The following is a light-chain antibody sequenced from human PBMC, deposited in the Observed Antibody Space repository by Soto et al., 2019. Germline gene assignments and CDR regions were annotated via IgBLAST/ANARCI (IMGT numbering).Light chain of an antibody. V-gene: IGLV1-44*01. CDR3: SAWDDSMNRDV. CDR1: SSNIGSNT. CDR2: ANN. Sequence: QSVLTQPPSASGTPGQRVTISCSGSSSNIGSNTVNWYQQLPGTAPKLLIYANNERTSGVADRFSGSKLGTSASLAISGLRAEDEAGFYCSAWDDSMNRDVLGTGRKGTV. J-gene: IGLJ1*01.